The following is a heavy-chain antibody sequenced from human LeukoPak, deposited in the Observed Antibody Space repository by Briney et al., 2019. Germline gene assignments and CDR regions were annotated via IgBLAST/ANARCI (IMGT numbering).Heavy chain of an antibody. CDR3: GRGHSDYYGSGTYPVVQH. J-gene: IGHJ1*01. D-gene: IGHD3-10*01. CDR1: GYTFTTYD. CDR2: MNPDSGDT. Sequence: ASVKVSCKASGYTFTTYDLNWVRQAPGQGLEWMGWMNPDSGDTGYAQKFQGRITMTRSTSISTAYLELSSLSTDDTAVYYCGRGHSDYYGSGTYPVVQHWGRGTLVTVSS. V-gene: IGHV1-8*01.